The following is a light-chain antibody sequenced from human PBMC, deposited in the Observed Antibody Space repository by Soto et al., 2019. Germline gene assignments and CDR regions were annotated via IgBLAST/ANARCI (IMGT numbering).Light chain of an antibody. CDR3: QQSYSAPYT. CDR1: QFIRNY. J-gene: IGKJ2*01. CDR2: AAS. Sequence: DIQMTQSPSSLSASVGERVTITCRASQFIRNYLNWYQHKPGKAPNLLIYAASTLQGGVPSRFSGSGSGTDFTLTINSLQPEDFATYYCQQSYSAPYTFGQGARLEIK. V-gene: IGKV1-39*01.